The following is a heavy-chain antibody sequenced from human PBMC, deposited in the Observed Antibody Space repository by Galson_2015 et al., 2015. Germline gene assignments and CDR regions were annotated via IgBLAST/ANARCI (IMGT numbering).Heavy chain of an antibody. CDR2: ISYDGSNK. Sequence: SLRLSCAASGFTFSSYAMHRVRQAPGKGLEWVAVISYDGSNKYYADSVKGRFTISRDNSKNTLYLQMNSLRAEDTAVYYCARDPDDFWSGYPYYFDYWGQGTLVTVSS. CDR1: GFTFSSYA. CDR3: ARDPDDFWSGYPYYFDY. V-gene: IGHV3-30*01. D-gene: IGHD3-3*01. J-gene: IGHJ4*02.